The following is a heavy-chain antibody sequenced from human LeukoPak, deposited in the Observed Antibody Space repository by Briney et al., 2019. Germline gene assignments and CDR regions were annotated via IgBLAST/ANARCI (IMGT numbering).Heavy chain of an antibody. V-gene: IGHV4-34*01. Sequence: SETLSLTCAVYGGSFSGYYWSWIRQPPGKGLEWIGEINHSGSTNYNPSLKSRVTISVDTSKNQFSLKLSSVTAADTAVYYWARLWPKTGYSSSWYVGESLGWLHRKYYFDYWGQGTLVTVSS. CDR1: GGSFSGYY. J-gene: IGHJ4*02. CDR3: ARLWPKTGYSSSWYVGESLGWLHRKYYFDY. D-gene: IGHD6-13*01. CDR2: INHSGST.